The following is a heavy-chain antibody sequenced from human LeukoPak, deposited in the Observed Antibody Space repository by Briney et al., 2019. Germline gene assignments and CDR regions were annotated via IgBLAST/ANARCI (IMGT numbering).Heavy chain of an antibody. CDR3: AKGRITMVRGVSMDV. CDR2: ISYDGSNK. J-gene: IGHJ6*04. Sequence: GGSLRLSCAASGFTFSSYGMHWVRQAPGKGLEWVAVISYDGSNKYYADSVKGRFTISRDNSKNTLFLQMNSPRAEDTAVYCCAKGRITMVRGVSMDVWGKGTTVTVSS. D-gene: IGHD3-10*01. CDR1: GFTFSSYG. V-gene: IGHV3-30*18.